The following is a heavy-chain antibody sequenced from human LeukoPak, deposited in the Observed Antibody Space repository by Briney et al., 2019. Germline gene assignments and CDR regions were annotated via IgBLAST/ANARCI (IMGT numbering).Heavy chain of an antibody. CDR3: ASGAGGYSYGSYYYYMDV. CDR1: GGTFSSYA. J-gene: IGHJ6*03. CDR2: IIPIFGTA. D-gene: IGHD5-18*01. Sequence: ASVKVSCKASGGTFSSYAISWVRQAPGQGLEWMGGIIPIFGTANYAQKFQGRVTITTDESTSTAYMELSGLRSEDTAVYYCASGAGGYSYGSYYYYMDVWGKGTTVTVSS. V-gene: IGHV1-69*05.